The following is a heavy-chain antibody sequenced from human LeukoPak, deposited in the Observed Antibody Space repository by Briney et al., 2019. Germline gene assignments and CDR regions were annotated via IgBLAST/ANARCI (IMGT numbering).Heavy chain of an antibody. CDR3: ARDLIGYYDILTGYPSFDY. V-gene: IGHV1-3*01. CDR1: GYTFTSYA. CDR2: INAGNGNT. D-gene: IGHD3-9*01. J-gene: IGHJ4*02. Sequence: ASVKVSCKASGYTFTSYAMHWVRQAPGQRLEWMGWINAGNGNTKYSQKFQGRVTMTTDTSTSTAYMELRSLRSDDTAVYYCARDLIGYYDILTGYPSFDYWGQGTLVTVSS.